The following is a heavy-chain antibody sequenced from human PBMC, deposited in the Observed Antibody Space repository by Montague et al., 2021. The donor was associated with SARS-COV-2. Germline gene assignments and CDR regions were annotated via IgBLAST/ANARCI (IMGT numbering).Heavy chain of an antibody. J-gene: IGHJ6*02. V-gene: IGHV6-1*01. CDR2: TYYRSKWYN. CDR1: GDSVSSNSAT. Sequence: CAISGDSVSSNSATWNWVRQSPSRGLEWLGRTYYRSKWYNDYAVSVRGRVTINPDTSKNQFSLQLNSVTPEDTAIYYCTSGREENYSVMDVWGQGTTVTVSS. CDR3: TSGREENYSVMDV. D-gene: IGHD5-18*01.